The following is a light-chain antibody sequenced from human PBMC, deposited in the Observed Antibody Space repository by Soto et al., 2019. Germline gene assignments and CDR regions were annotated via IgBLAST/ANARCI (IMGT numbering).Light chain of an antibody. Sequence: VLTQPPSASGTPGQRVTISCSGSSSNIGSNTVNWYQQLPGTAPKLLIYSNNQRPSGVPDRFSGSKSGTSASLAISGLQSEDEADYYCAAWDDSLNGWVFGGGTKVTVL. J-gene: IGLJ3*02. CDR1: SSNIGSNT. CDR3: AAWDDSLNGWV. V-gene: IGLV1-44*01. CDR2: SNN.